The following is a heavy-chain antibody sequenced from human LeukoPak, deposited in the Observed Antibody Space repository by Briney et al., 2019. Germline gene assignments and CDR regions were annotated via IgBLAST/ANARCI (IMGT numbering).Heavy chain of an antibody. CDR3: ARVPLGITHFDY. J-gene: IGHJ4*02. Sequence: SETLSLTCTVSGGSVSSGSYYWSWIRQPPGRGLEWIGYIFYSGSTNYNPSLKSRVTIPVDTTKNQFSLKLSSVTAADTAVYYCARVPLGITHFDYWGQGTLVTVSS. D-gene: IGHD7-27*01. CDR1: GGSVSSGSYY. V-gene: IGHV4-61*01. CDR2: IFYSGST.